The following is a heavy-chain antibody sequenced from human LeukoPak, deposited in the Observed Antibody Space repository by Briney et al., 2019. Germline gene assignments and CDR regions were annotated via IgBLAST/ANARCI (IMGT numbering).Heavy chain of an antibody. J-gene: IGHJ4*02. CDR2: IAHDGSKK. V-gene: IGHV3-7*03. CDR1: GLTSGSYW. Sequence: GGSLRLSCAASGLTSGSYWMTWVRHTPRQGLEWVANIAHDGSKKNYMESVKGRFTISRDNGKNLLHLQMNNLRAEDTAVYYCAAGTGCTSEYWGQGRLVTVSS. D-gene: IGHD2-8*02. CDR3: AAGTGCTSEY.